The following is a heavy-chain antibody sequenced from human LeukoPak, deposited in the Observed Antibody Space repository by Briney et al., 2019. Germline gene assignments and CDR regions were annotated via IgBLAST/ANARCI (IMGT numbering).Heavy chain of an antibody. Sequence: ASVKVSCKASGYTFTSYGISWVRQAPGQGLEWMEWISAYNGNTNYAQKLQGRVTMTTDTSTSTASANEQSETSDDTAMYYCARGRYSSVWGQGTLVTVSS. CDR3: ARGRYSSV. CDR1: GYTFTSYG. J-gene: IGHJ4*02. CDR2: ISAYNGNT. D-gene: IGHD6-19*01. V-gene: IGHV1-18*01.